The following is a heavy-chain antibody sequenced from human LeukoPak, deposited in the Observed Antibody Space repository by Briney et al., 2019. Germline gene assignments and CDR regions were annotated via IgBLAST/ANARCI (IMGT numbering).Heavy chain of an antibody. Sequence: PSETLSLTCTASGGSISSSSYYWGWIRQPPGKGLEWIGSIYYSGSTYYNPSLKSRVTISVDTSKNQFSLKLSSVTAADTAVYYCARHHLRGSDRNYWGQGTLVTVSS. D-gene: IGHD3-10*01. V-gene: IGHV4-39*01. CDR2: IYYSGST. J-gene: IGHJ4*02. CDR3: ARHHLRGSDRNY. CDR1: GGSISSSSYY.